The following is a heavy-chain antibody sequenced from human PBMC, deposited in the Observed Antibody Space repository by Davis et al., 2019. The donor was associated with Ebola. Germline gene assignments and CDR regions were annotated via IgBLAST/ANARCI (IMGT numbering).Heavy chain of an antibody. CDR1: GFTVSSNY. V-gene: IGHV3-53*01. D-gene: IGHD4-17*01. Sequence: GESLKISCATSGFTVSSNYMSWVRQAPGKGLGWVSVIYSGGSAYYADSVKGRFTISRDKSKNTLYLQMNSLRAEDTAVYYCARVRNGDYHYWGQGTLVTASS. CDR2: IYSGGSA. J-gene: IGHJ4*02. CDR3: ARVRNGDYHY.